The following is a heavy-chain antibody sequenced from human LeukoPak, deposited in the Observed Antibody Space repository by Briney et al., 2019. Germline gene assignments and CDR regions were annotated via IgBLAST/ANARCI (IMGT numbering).Heavy chain of an antibody. D-gene: IGHD5-24*01. CDR3: AIVEMATINGFDY. CDR1: GGTFSSYA. J-gene: IGHJ4*02. CDR2: IIPIFGTA. Sequence: GSSVKVSCKASGGTFSSYAISWVRQAPGQGLEWMGGIIPIFGTANYAQKFQGRVTMTRDTSTSTVYMELSSLRSEDTAVYYCAIVEMATINGFDYWGQGTLVTVSS. V-gene: IGHV1-69*05.